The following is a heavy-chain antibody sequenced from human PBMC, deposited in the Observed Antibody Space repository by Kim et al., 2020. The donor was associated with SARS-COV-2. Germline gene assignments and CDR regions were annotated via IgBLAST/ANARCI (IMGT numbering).Heavy chain of an antibody. V-gene: IGHV4-4*02. J-gene: IGHJ6*02. CDR3: ARRIKLFGVLILDA. CDR2: IFYSGST. CDR1: GGSISSSVW. Sequence: SETLSLTCAVSGGSISSSVWWSWVRQSPGKGLQWIGEIFYSGSTNYNPSLKSRVTISMDKSKNHFSLKLSSVTAADTAVYYCARRIKLFGVLILDAWGQGTTVTASS. D-gene: IGHD3-3*01.